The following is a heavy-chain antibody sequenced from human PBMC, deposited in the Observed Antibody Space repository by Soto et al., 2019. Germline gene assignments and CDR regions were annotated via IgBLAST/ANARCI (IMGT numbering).Heavy chain of an antibody. CDR1: GFTFSGSA. J-gene: IGHJ4*02. Sequence: GGYLILSCAASGFTFSGSAMHWVRQASGKGLEWVGRIRSKANSYATAYAASVKGRFTISRDDSKNTAYLQMNSLKTEDTAVYFCTRLSSSRAGSSWSQGTLGTV. D-gene: IGHD6-13*01. CDR3: TRLSSSRAGSS. CDR2: IRSKANSYAT. V-gene: IGHV3-73*01.